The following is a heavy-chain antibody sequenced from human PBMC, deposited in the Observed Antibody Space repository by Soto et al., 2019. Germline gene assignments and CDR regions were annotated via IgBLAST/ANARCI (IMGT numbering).Heavy chain of an antibody. CDR3: ARDIEANQLLYDALDF. J-gene: IGHJ3*01. D-gene: IGHD2-2*01. CDR1: GFTFDDYA. Sequence: GGSLRLSCVASGFTFDDYAMHWVRQAPGKGLEWVSGISFNSGSIGYAESVKGRFTISRDNARNSLYLQMNSLRAEDTALYYCARDIEANQLLYDALDFCGQGPMVTVSS. V-gene: IGHV3-9*01. CDR2: ISFNSGSI.